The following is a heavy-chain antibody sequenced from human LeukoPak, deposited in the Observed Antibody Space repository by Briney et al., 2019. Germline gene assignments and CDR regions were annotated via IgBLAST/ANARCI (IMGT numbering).Heavy chain of an antibody. J-gene: IGHJ6*03. Sequence: PGGSLRLSCAASGFTFSSYWMSWVRQAPGKGLEWVANIKQDGSEKYYVDSVKGRFTISRDNAKNSLYLQMNSLRAEDTAVYYCARWVRGVIITPMYYYYYYMDVWGKGTTVTISS. D-gene: IGHD3-10*01. CDR1: GFTFSSYW. CDR3: ARWVRGVIITPMYYYYYYMDV. V-gene: IGHV3-7*01. CDR2: IKQDGSEK.